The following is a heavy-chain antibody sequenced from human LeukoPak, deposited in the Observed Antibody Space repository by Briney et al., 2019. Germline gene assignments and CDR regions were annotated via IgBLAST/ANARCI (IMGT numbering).Heavy chain of an antibody. V-gene: IGHV3-53*01. J-gene: IGHJ4*02. CDR2: IYSGCST. CDR3: ARDRVGATDYFDY. CDR1: GFTVSSNY. Sequence: HPGGSLRLSCAASGFTVSSNYMSWVRQAPGKGLEWVSVIYSGCSTYYADSVKGRFTISRDNSKNTLYLQMNSLRAEDTAVYYCARDRVGATDYFDYWGQGTLVTVSS. D-gene: IGHD1-26*01.